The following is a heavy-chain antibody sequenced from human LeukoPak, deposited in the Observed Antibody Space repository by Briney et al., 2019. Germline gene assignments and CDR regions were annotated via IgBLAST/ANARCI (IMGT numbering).Heavy chain of an antibody. Sequence: SETLSLTCTVSGGSISSYYWSWIRQPPGKGLEWIGYNYYSGNTNYNPSLKSRVTISVDTSKNQFSLRLTSVTAADTAVYYCARSFAYYYYDNSGTWDAFDIWGQGTMVTVSS. CDR1: GGSISSYY. J-gene: IGHJ3*02. CDR3: ARSFAYYYYDNSGTWDAFDI. D-gene: IGHD3-22*01. V-gene: IGHV4-59*01. CDR2: NYYSGNT.